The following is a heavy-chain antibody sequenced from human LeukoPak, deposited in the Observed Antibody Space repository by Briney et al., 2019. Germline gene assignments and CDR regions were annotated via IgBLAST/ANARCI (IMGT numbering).Heavy chain of an antibody. Sequence: GGSLRLSCAASGFTVSSNYMSWVRQAPGKGLEWVSVIYSGVSTYYADSVKGRFTNSRDNSKHTLYLQMNSLRADDTAVYYCARDLGLRLADAFDIWAQGTMLSVPS. V-gene: IGHV3-66*01. J-gene: IGHJ3*02. CDR2: IYSGVST. D-gene: IGHD3-16*01. CDR1: GFTVSSNY. CDR3: ARDLGLRLADAFDI.